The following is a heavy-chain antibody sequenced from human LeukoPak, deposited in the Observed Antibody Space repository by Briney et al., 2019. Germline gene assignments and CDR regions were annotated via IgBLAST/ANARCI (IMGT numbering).Heavy chain of an antibody. CDR3: ARRGRHIVVVKYYFDY. Sequence: KPGGSLRLSCAASGFTFSSYSMNWVRQAPGKELEWVSSISSSSSYIYYADSVKGRFTISRDNAKNSLYLQMNSLRAEDTAVYYCARRGRHIVVVKYYFDYWGQGTLVTVSS. V-gene: IGHV3-21*01. D-gene: IGHD2-21*01. CDR2: ISSSSSYI. CDR1: GFTFSSYS. J-gene: IGHJ4*02.